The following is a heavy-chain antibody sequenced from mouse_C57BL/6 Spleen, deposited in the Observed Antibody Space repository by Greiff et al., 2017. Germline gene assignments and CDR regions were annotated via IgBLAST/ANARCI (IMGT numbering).Heavy chain of an antibody. CDR1: GFSLTSYA. J-gene: IGHJ4*01. Sequence: VQLQQSGPGLVAPSQSLSITCTVSGFSLTSYAISWVRQPPGKGLEWLGVIWTGGGTNYNSALKSRLSISKDNSKSKVFLKMNSLQTDDTARYYCASAYSNYNAMDDWGQGTSVTVAA. CDR2: IWTGGGT. D-gene: IGHD2-5*01. V-gene: IGHV2-9-1*01. CDR3: ASAYSNYNAMDD.